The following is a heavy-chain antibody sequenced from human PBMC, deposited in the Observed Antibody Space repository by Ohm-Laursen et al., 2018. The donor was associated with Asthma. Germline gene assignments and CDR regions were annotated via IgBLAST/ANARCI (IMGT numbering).Heavy chain of an antibody. CDR3: ARDESYGVF. V-gene: IGHV1-69*13. D-gene: IGHD5-18*01. CDR2: IIPIFGTA. Sequence: ASVKVSCKASGYTFTGYYMHWVRQAPGQGLEWMGGIIPIFGTANYAQKFQGRVTITADESTSTAYMELSSLRSEDTAVYYCARDESYGVFWGQGTTVTVSS. CDR1: GYTFTGYY. J-gene: IGHJ6*02.